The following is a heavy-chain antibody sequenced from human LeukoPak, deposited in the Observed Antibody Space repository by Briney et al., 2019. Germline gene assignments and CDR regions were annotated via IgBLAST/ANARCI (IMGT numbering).Heavy chain of an antibody. J-gene: IGHJ4*02. V-gene: IGHV4-39*01. D-gene: IGHD2-21*01. CDR3: ARLGHGIVVVRDY. Sequence: SETLSLTCTVSAGSISSSSYYWGWIRQPPGKGLEWIGSIYYSGSTYYNPSLKSRVTISVDTSKNQFSLKLSSVTAADTAVYYCARLGHGIVVVRDYWGQGTLVTVSS. CDR1: AGSISSSSYY. CDR2: IYYSGST.